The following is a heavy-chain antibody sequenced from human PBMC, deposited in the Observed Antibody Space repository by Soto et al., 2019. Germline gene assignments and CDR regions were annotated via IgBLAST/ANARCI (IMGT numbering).Heavy chain of an antibody. Sequence: QVQLVQSGAEVKKPGASVKVSCKASGYIFTGYYIQWVRQAPGQGLEWMGWINPNSGGTAYAQKFQDXXTXTXXTSISTAYMEVSRLRSDDTAVYYCVREGERSGWSPWGQGTLVTVSS. V-gene: IGHV1-2*02. CDR3: VREGERSGWSP. CDR1: GYIFTGYY. D-gene: IGHD6-19*01. CDR2: INPNSGGT. J-gene: IGHJ5*02.